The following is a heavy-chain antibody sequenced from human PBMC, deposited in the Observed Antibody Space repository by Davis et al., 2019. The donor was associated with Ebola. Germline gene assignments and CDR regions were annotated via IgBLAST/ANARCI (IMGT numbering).Heavy chain of an antibody. J-gene: IGHJ4*02. CDR1: GFPFSNYA. CDR2: ASHDGTTT. D-gene: IGHD2-15*01. V-gene: IGHV3-30*04. Sequence: GESLKISCATSGFPFSNYAMHWVRQTPDKGLEWVAVASHDGTTTYYEDSVKGRFTISRDDSKNTLYLQMSSLKTEDTAVYYCSTDIAIVVAARGSYDSWGQGTLVSVSS. CDR3: STDIAIVVAARGSYDS.